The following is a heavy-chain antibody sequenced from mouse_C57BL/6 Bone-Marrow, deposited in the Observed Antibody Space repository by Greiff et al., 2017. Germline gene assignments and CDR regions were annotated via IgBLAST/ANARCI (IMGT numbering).Heavy chain of an antibody. Sequence: VQLQQSGAELMKPGASVKLSCKATGYTFTGYWIEWVKQRPGHGLEWIGEILPGSGSTTYNEKFKGKATFTTDTSSNTAYMQLSSLTTEDSAIYYCARKGLWYWYFDVWGTGTTVTVSS. J-gene: IGHJ1*03. CDR1: GYTFTGYW. D-gene: IGHD1-1*02. CDR3: ARKGLWYWYFDV. CDR2: ILPGSGST. V-gene: IGHV1-9*01.